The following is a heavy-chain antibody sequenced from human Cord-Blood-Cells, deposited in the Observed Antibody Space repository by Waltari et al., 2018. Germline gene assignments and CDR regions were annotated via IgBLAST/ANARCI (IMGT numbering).Heavy chain of an antibody. Sequence: QLQLQESGPGLVKPSETLSLTCTVSGGSISSSSYYWGWIRQPPGKGLEWIGSIYYSGSTYYNPSLKSGVTISVDTSKNQFSLKLSSVTAADTAVYYCARRVGSGSYYNLIFDYWGQGTLVTVSS. CDR3: ARRVGSGSYYNLIFDY. J-gene: IGHJ4*02. CDR2: IYYSGST. CDR1: GGSISSSSYY. V-gene: IGHV4-39*07. D-gene: IGHD3-10*01.